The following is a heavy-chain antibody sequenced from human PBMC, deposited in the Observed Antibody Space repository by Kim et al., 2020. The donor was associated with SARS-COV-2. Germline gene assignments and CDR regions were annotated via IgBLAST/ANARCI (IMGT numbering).Heavy chain of an antibody. J-gene: IGHJ3*02. CDR2: IYYSGST. V-gene: IGHV4-31*03. Sequence: SETLSLTCTVSGGSISSGGYYWSWIRQHPGKGLEWIGYIYYSGSTYYNPSLKSRVTISVDTSKNQFSLKLSSVTAADTAVYYCARDQGYYDSSGSAFDIWGQGTMVTVSS. CDR1: GGSISSGGYY. D-gene: IGHD3-22*01. CDR3: ARDQGYYDSSGSAFDI.